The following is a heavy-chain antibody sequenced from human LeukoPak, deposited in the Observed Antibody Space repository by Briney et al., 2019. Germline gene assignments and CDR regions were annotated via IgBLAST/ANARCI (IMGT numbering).Heavy chain of an antibody. CDR2: IKQDGSES. V-gene: IGHV3-7*05. Sequence: PGGSLTLSCAASGFAFSTYWMSWVRQPPGKGLEWLANIKQDGSESHYVDSVKGRFTISRDNTQNSLCLQMTSLRAEDTAVYYCVTTTRSSSHDHWGQGTLVAVSS. J-gene: IGHJ4*02. CDR1: GFAFSTYW. D-gene: IGHD2-2*01. CDR3: VTTTRSSSHDH.